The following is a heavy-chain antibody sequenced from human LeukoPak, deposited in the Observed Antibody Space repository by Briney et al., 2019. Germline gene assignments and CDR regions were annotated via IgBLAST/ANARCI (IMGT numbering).Heavy chain of an antibody. J-gene: IGHJ2*01. Sequence: GGSLRLSCAASGFTFSTYSMNWVRQAPGKGLEWVSSISSSRSYIYYADSVKGRFTISRDNAKNSLYLQMNSLRTEDTAVYYCARAIATAAHWYFDLWGRGTLVTVSS. CDR2: ISSSRSYI. CDR1: GFTFSTYS. D-gene: IGHD6-13*01. V-gene: IGHV3-21*01. CDR3: ARAIATAAHWYFDL.